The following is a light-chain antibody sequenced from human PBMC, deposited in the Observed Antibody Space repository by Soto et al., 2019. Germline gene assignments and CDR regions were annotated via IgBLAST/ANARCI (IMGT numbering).Light chain of an antibody. CDR2: SAS. Sequence: DIQMTQSPSSVSASVGDRVTITCRASQTIDNWLAWYQQKPGKAPHLLIYSASTLQNGVPSRFSGSSSGTDFTLTISSLQPEDCATYYSQPCNSFPITFGKGTRLEI. J-gene: IGKJ5*01. CDR3: QPCNSFPIT. V-gene: IGKV1-12*01. CDR1: QTIDNW.